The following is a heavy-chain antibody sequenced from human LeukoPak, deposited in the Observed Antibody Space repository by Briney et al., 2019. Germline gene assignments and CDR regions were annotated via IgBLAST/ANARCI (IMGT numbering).Heavy chain of an antibody. CDR1: GFTFSSYW. V-gene: IGHV3-7*04. CDR2: IRRDAREF. D-gene: IGHD3-10*01. CDR3: AGGGSLNY. J-gene: IGHJ4*02. Sequence: GGSLRLSCAASGFTFSSYWMTWVRQAPGKGLEWVANIRRDAREFYYVDSVKGRFTISRDNAKNSLYLQMNSLRAEDTAVYYCAGGGSLNYWGQGTLVTVSS.